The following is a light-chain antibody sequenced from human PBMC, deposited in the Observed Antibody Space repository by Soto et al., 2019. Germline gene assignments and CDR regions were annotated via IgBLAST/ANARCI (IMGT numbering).Light chain of an antibody. CDR2: DVS. CDR1: NSDVGTYNY. V-gene: IGLV2-11*01. Sequence: QSALTQPRSVSGSPGQSVTISCTGTNSDVGTYNYVSWYQQHPGKAPKLMISDVSKRPSGVPHRFSGSKSGNTASLTISGLQAEDEADYYCFSYAGYYTLLFGGGTQLTVL. J-gene: IGLJ2*01. CDR3: FSYAGYYTLL.